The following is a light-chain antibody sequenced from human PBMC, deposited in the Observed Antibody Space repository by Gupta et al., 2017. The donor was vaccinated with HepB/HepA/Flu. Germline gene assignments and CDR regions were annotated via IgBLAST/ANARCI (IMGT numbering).Light chain of an antibody. CDR1: QSVSSSY. CDR3: QQDGSSPGT. CDR2: GAS. J-gene: IGKJ1*01. Sequence: EIVLPQSPGTLSLSPGERATLSCRASQSVSSSYLAWYQQKPGQAPRLLIYGASSRATGIPDRFSGSGSGTDFTLTISRLEPEDFAVYYCQQDGSSPGTFGQGTKVEIK. V-gene: IGKV3-20*01.